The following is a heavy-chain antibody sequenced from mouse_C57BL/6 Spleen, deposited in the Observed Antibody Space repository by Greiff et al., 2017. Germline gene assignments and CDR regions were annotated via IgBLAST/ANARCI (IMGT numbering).Heavy chain of an antibody. V-gene: IGHV3-6*01. Sequence: DVKLQESGPGLVKPSQSLSLTCSVTGYSITSGYYWNWIRQFPGNKLEWMGYISYDGSNNYNPSLKNRISITRDTSKNQFFLKLNSVTTEDTATYYCARDWPSWFAYWGQGTLVTVSA. J-gene: IGHJ3*01. CDR1: GYSITSGYY. CDR3: ARDWPSWFAY. CDR2: ISYDGSN.